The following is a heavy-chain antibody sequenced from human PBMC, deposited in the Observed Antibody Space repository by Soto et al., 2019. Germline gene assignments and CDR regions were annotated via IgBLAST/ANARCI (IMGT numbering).Heavy chain of an antibody. V-gene: IGHV1-18*04. D-gene: IGHD2-8*01. Sequence: ASVKVSCKASGYTFTSYGISWVRQAPGQGLEWMGWISAYNGNTNYAQKLQGRVIMTTDTSTSTAYMELRSLRSDDTAVYYCARLEVYVDHYYYYYGMDVWGQGTTVTVSS. CDR1: GYTFTSYG. CDR2: ISAYNGNT. CDR3: ARLEVYVDHYYYYYGMDV. J-gene: IGHJ6*02.